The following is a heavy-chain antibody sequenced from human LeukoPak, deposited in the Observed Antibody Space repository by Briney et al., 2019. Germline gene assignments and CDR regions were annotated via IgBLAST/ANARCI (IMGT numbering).Heavy chain of an antibody. V-gene: IGHV4-30-4*01. CDR1: GGSISSGDYY. D-gene: IGHD5-18*01. CDR2: IYYSGST. CDR3: ARYTAMANFDY. J-gene: IGHJ4*02. Sequence: SETLSLTCTVSGGSISSGDYYWSWIRQPPGKGLEWIGYIYYSGSTYYNPSLKSRVTISVDTSKNQSSLKLSSVPPGDTAVYYCARYTAMANFDYWGQGTLVTVSS.